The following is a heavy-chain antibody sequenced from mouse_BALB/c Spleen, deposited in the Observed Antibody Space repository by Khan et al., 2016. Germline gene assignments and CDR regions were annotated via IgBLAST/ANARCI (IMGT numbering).Heavy chain of an antibody. CDR1: GFDFSRYW. CDR3: ARAGYYGYLAY. J-gene: IGHJ3*01. D-gene: IGHD1-1*01. V-gene: IGHV4-1*02. CDR2: INPDSSTI. Sequence: EVKLLESGGGLVQPGVSLKLSCAASGFDFSRYWMSWVRQAPGKGLEWIGEINPDSSTINYTPSLKDKFIISRDNAKNTLYLQMSKVGSEDTVPSYCARAGYYGYLAYWGQGTLVSVSA.